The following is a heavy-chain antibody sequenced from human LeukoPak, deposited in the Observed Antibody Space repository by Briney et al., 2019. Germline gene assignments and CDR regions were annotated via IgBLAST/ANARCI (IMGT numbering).Heavy chain of an antibody. CDR2: INHSGST. J-gene: IGHJ4*02. V-gene: IGHV4-34*01. CDR1: GGSFSGYY. D-gene: IGHD3-10*01. CDR3: ARERITMVRGVIRSPIDY. Sequence: PSETLSLTCAVYGGSFSGYYWSWIRQPPGKGLEWIGEINHSGSTHYNPFLKSRVTISVDTSKNQFSLKLSSVTAPDTAVYYCARERITMVRGVIRSPIDYWGQGTLVTVSS.